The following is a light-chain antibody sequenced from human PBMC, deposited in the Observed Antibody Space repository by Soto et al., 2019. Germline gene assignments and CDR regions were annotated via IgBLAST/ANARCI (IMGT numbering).Light chain of an antibody. J-gene: IGKJ5*01. CDR2: DAS. Sequence: EIVLTQSPATLSLSPGERATLSCRASQSVNSYLAWYQQKPGQAPRLLIYDASNRATGIPARFSGSGSGTDFTLNISSLEPKDFAVYYCQQGGTFGQGTRLEIK. CDR1: QSVNSY. V-gene: IGKV3-11*01. CDR3: QQGGT.